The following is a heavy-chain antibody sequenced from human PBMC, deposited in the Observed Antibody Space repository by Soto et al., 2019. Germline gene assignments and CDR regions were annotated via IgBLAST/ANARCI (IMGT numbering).Heavy chain of an antibody. D-gene: IGHD6-13*01. J-gene: IGHJ4*02. CDR3: ARRSSSWYFDY. CDR1: GFTFSSYA. Sequence: EVQLLESGGGLVQPGGSLRLSCAASGFTFSSYAMNWVRQAPGKGLEWVSVISGSGGSTYYADSVKGRFTISRDNSKNTLYLKMNSLRAEDTAVYYCARRSSSWYFDYGGQGTLFTVSS. CDR2: ISGSGGST. V-gene: IGHV3-23*01.